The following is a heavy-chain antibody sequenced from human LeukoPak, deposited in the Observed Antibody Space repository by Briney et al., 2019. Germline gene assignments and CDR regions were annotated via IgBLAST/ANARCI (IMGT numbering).Heavy chain of an antibody. J-gene: IGHJ4*02. CDR3: ASRGYSGSYWYFDY. Sequence: ASVKVSCKASGGTFSSYAISWVRQAPGQGLEWMGGIIPIFGTANYAQKFQGRVTITADESTSTAYMELSSLRSEDTAVYYCASRGYSGSYWYFDYWGQGTLVTVSS. CDR2: IIPIFGTA. CDR1: GGTFSSYA. V-gene: IGHV1-69*13. D-gene: IGHD1-26*01.